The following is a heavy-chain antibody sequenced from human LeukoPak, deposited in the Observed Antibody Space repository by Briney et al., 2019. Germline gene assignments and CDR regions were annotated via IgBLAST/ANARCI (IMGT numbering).Heavy chain of an antibody. CDR3: ARGSTIFGVVRGDWFDP. V-gene: IGHV1-24*01. D-gene: IGHD3-3*01. CDR2: FDPEDDDT. CDR1: GYTLTELS. J-gene: IGHJ5*02. Sequence: ASVKVSCKVSGYTLTELSKHWVRQAPGKGLEWVGGFDPEDDDTIYAQKFQGRVTMTRDTSISTAYMELSRLRSDDTAVYYCARGSTIFGVVRGDWFDPWGQGTLVTVSS.